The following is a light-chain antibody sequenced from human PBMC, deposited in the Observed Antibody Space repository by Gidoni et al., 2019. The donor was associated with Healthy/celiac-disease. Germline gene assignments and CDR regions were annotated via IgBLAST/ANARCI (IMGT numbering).Light chain of an antibody. Sequence: DIVMTQSPDSLAVSLGERATINCKSSQSVLYSSNNKNYLAWYQQKPGQPPKLLIYWASTRESGFPDRFSGSGSGTDFTLTISSLQAEDGAVYYCQQYYSTSWTFGQGTKVEIK. CDR3: QQYYSTSWT. J-gene: IGKJ1*01. CDR1: QSVLYSSNNKNY. CDR2: WAS. V-gene: IGKV4-1*01.